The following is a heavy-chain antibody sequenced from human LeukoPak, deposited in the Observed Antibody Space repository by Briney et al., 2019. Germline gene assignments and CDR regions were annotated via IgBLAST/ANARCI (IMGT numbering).Heavy chain of an antibody. J-gene: IGHJ4*02. D-gene: IGHD3-22*01. CDR3: AKGGSFITMIVVVPLDY. Sequence: GGSLRLSCAASGFSFSNHGIHWVRQAPGKGLEWVSLIWYDGSNKYYADSVKGRFTISRDDSKNTVYLQMNSLRAEDTAVYYCAKGGSFITMIVVVPLDYWGQGTLVTVSS. CDR1: GFSFSNHG. V-gene: IGHV3-30*02. CDR2: IWYDGSNK.